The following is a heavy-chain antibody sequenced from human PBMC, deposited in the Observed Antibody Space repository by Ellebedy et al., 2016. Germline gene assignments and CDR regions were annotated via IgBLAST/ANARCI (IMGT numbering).Heavy chain of an antibody. CDR2: ISNDGKKT. J-gene: IGHJ5*02. D-gene: IGHD2-8*01. Sequence: GESLKISCAASGFTFTDYALQWIRQAPGKGLELVAGISNDGKKTYYADSFKGRFTISRDNSKNALYLELDSLRAEDTAVYYCATGSNRGGPRPNESWGQGSLVTVSS. V-gene: IGHV3-30*01. CDR1: GFTFTDYA. CDR3: ATGSNRGGPRPNES.